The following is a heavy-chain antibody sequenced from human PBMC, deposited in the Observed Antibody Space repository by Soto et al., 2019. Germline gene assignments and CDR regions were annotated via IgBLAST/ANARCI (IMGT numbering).Heavy chain of an antibody. Sequence: QGQLVQSGAEVKKPGASVKVSCKASGYTFTSYGISWVRQAPGQGLEWMGWISAKKGNTKDAQKFQGRVTMTTDTSTCTANSELRSLSSDDTAVYYCSTEILSPDFYFHGIDVWGQGTTVTVSS. V-gene: IGHV1-18*04. CDR3: STEILSPDFYFHGIDV. CDR1: GYTFTSYG. CDR2: ISAKKGNT. J-gene: IGHJ6*02. D-gene: IGHD2-15*01.